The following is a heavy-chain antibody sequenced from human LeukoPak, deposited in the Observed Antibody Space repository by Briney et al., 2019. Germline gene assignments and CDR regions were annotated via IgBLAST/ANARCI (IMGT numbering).Heavy chain of an antibody. J-gene: IGHJ1*01. D-gene: IGHD6-19*01. V-gene: IGHV3-66*01. CDR1: GFTVSSDY. CDR3: ARTSHISGWTTD. Sequence: GGSLRLSCAASGFTVSSDYMHWVRQPPGKGLEWVSVIYTGGTTYYSDSVKGRFTISRDISKNTLYLQMNSLRADDTAVYYCARTSHISGWTTDWGQGTLVTVSS. CDR2: IYTGGTT.